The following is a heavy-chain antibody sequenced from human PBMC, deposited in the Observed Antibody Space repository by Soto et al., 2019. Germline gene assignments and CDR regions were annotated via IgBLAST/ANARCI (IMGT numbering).Heavy chain of an antibody. CDR3: TRNWNAAFDI. V-gene: IGHV3-49*04. CDR1: GFTFGDYA. D-gene: IGHD1-1*01. J-gene: IGHJ3*02. CDR2: IRSKAYGGTT. Sequence: GGSLRLSCTASGFTFGDYAMSWVRQAPGKGLEWVGFIRSKAYGGTTEYAASVKGRFTISRDDSKSIAYRQMNSLKTEDTAVYYCTRNWNAAFDIWGQGTMVTVSS.